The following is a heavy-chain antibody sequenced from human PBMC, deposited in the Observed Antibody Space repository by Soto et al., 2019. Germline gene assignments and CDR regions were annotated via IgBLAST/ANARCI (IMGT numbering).Heavy chain of an antibody. Sequence: SETLSLTCTVSGGSIGSGDYYWSWIRQPPGKGLEWIGYIYYSGSTYYNPSLKSRVTISVDTSKNQFSLKLSSVTAADTAVYYCARGSRRYGDWDYYYGMDVWGQGTTVT. V-gene: IGHV4-30-4*01. CDR1: GGSIGSGDYY. J-gene: IGHJ6*02. CDR3: ARGSRRYGDWDYYYGMDV. D-gene: IGHD4-17*01. CDR2: IYYSGST.